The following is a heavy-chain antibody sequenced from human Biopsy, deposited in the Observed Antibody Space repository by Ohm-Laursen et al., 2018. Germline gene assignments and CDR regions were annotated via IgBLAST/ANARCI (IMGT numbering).Heavy chain of an antibody. CDR3: ARDTRRSPYSMDV. CDR2: ISGGGTI. CDR1: GFSFSDYH. D-gene: IGHD1-26*01. V-gene: IGHV3-11*01. Sequence: GSLRLSCAASGFSFSDYHMRWIRQAPGRGLEWVSYISGGGTIYYGDSMKGRATISRDNAKNSLYLQMHSLRAEDTAVYYCARDTRRSPYSMDVWGQGTTVTVSS. J-gene: IGHJ6*02.